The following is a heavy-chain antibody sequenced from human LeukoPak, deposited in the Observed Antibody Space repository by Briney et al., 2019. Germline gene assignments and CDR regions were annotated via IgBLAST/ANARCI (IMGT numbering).Heavy chain of an antibody. V-gene: IGHV3-74*01. CDR2: IDSVGGDT. Sequence: GESLRLSCAASGFRFSNFWMLWVRQVPGKGLACVARIDSVGGDTAYADSVKGRFSISRDNSKNTQYLQMNSLRAEDTAVYYCAKDLGSTGYLAYWGQGALVTVSS. CDR1: GFRFSNFW. D-gene: IGHD3-22*01. J-gene: IGHJ1*01. CDR3: AKDLGSTGYLAY.